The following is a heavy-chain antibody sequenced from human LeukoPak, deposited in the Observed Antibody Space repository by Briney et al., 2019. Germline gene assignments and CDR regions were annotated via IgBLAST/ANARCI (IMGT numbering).Heavy chain of an antibody. Sequence: GSLRLSCAASGFTVSSNYMSWVRQAPGKGLEWVSTIYSGGSTNYADSVKGRFTLSGDNSKNTPYLQMNSLRAEDTAVYYCASGINFDYWGQGTLVTVSS. CDR1: GFTVSSNY. D-gene: IGHD1-14*01. J-gene: IGHJ4*02. CDR2: IYSGGST. V-gene: IGHV3-66*01. CDR3: ASGINFDY.